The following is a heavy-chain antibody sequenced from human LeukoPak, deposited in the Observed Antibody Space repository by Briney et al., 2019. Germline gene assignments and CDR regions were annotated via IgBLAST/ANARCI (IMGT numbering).Heavy chain of an antibody. J-gene: IGHJ3*02. D-gene: IGHD6-13*01. CDR1: GGSISSYY. CDR2: IYYSGST. Sequence: SETLSLTCTVSGGSISSYYWSWIRQPPGKGLEWIGYIYYSGSTNYNPSLRSRLTISVDTSKNQFSLRLSSVTAADTAVYYCAGESIGSLSTRQAFDIWGQGTMVTVSS. V-gene: IGHV4-59*01. CDR3: AGESIGSLSTRQAFDI.